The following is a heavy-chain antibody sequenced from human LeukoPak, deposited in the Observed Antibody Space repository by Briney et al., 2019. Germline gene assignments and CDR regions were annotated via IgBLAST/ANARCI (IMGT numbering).Heavy chain of an antibody. CDR1: GFTFSSYA. CDR3: AKVFRYEGGAFDI. Sequence: GGSLRLSCAASGFTFSSYAINWVRQAPGKGLEWVSAISGSGGSTYYADSVKGRFTISRDNSKNTLYLQMSSLRAEDTAVYYCAKVFRYEGGAFDIWGQGTMVTVSS. D-gene: IGHD3-3*01. V-gene: IGHV3-23*01. CDR2: ISGSGGST. J-gene: IGHJ3*02.